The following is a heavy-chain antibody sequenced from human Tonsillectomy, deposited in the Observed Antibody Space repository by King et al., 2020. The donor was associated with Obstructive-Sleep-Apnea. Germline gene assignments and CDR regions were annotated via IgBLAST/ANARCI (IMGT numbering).Heavy chain of an antibody. D-gene: IGHD2-2*01. V-gene: IGHV4-39*07. CDR1: GGSISSSSYY. J-gene: IGHJ6*02. CDR2: IYYSGST. Sequence: LQLQESGPGLVKPSETLSLTCTVSGGSISSSSYYWGWIRQPPGKGLEWIGSIYYSGSTYSNPSLKSRVTISVDTSKNQFSLKLSSVTAADTAVYYCAREGDIVVVPAANMDVWGQGTTVTVSS. CDR3: AREGDIVVVPAANMDV.